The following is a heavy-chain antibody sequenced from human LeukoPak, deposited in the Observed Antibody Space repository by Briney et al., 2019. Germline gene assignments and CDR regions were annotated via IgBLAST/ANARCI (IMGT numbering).Heavy chain of an antibody. Sequence: GGSLRLSCAASGFTFSSYSMNWVRQASGKGLEWVSSISSRSSYIYYADSVKGRFTISRDNARNSLYLQMNSLRAEDTAVYYCARDLETNDFWSGYPIDYWGQGTLVTVSS. V-gene: IGHV3-21*01. CDR3: ARDLETNDFWSGYPIDY. J-gene: IGHJ4*02. CDR1: GFTFSSYS. D-gene: IGHD3-3*01. CDR2: ISSRSSYI.